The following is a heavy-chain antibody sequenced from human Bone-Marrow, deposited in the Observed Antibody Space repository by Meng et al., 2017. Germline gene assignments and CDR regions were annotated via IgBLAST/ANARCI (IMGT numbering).Heavy chain of an antibody. CDR3: ARGPPAAYYYDSSGYYYGFFYYYGMDV. CDR1: GGTFGSYA. D-gene: IGHD3-22*01. Sequence: SVKVSCKASGGTFGSYAISWVPQAPGQGLEWMGGIIPIFGTANYAQKFQGRVTITADESTSTAYMELSSLRSEDTAVYYCARGPPAAYYYDSSGYYYGFFYYYGMDVWGQGTTVTVSS. J-gene: IGHJ6*02. V-gene: IGHV1-69*13. CDR2: IIPIFGTA.